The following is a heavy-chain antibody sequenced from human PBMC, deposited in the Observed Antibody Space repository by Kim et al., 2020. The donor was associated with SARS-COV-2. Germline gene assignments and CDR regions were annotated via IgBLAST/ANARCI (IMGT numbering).Heavy chain of an antibody. J-gene: IGHJ3*02. V-gene: IGHV3-21*01. CDR3: ASGLLWFGEARLAFDI. CDR1: GFTFSSYS. CDR2: ISSSSSYI. D-gene: IGHD3-10*01. Sequence: GGSLRLSCAASGFTFSSYSMNWVRQAPGKGLEWVSSISSSSSYIYYADSVKGRFTISRDNAKNSLYLQMNSLRAEDTAVYYCASGLLWFGEARLAFDIWGQGTMVTVSS.